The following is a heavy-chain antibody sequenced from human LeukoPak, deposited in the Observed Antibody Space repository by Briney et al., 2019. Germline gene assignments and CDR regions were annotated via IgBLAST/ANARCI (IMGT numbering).Heavy chain of an antibody. CDR1: GYTFTGYY. Sequence: GASVKVSCKASGYTFTGYYMHWVRQAPGQGLEWMGWINPNSGGTNYAQKFQGRITMTRDTSISTAYMELSRLRSDDTAVYYCARVGDSSSSGPGYWGQGTLVAVSS. J-gene: IGHJ4*02. D-gene: IGHD6-6*01. V-gene: IGHV1-2*02. CDR3: ARVGDSSSSGPGY. CDR2: INPNSGGT.